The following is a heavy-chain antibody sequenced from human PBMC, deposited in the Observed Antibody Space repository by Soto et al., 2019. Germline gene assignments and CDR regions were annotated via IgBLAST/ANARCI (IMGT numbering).Heavy chain of an antibody. V-gene: IGHV6-1*01. J-gene: IGHJ5*02. CDR3: ARVTALFDWFDP. CDR2: TYYRSKWYS. Sequence: QTLSLTCVISGDSVSSNSAGWTWIRQSPSRGLEWMGRTYYRSKWYSDYAGSVKSRITINADTSKNQFSLQLNSVTPEDTAVYYCARVTALFDWFDPWGQGTLVTVSS. D-gene: IGHD2-21*02. CDR1: GDSVSSNSAG.